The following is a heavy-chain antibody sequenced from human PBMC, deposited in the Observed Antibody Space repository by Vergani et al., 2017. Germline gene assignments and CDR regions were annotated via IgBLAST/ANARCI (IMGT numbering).Heavy chain of an antibody. D-gene: IGHD3-10*01. CDR2: ISYDGSNK. J-gene: IGHJ4*02. Sequence: QVQLVESGGGVVQPGRSLRLSCAASGFTFSSYAMHWVRQAPGQGLEWVAVISYDGSNKYYADSVKGRFTISRDNSKNTLYLQMNSLRAEDTAVYYCARARHYTYLDYWGQGTLVTVSS. CDR3: ARARHYTYLDY. V-gene: IGHV3-30-3*01. CDR1: GFTFSSYA.